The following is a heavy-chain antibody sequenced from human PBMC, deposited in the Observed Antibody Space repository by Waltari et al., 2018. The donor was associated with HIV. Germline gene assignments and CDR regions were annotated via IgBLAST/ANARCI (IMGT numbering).Heavy chain of an antibody. CDR3: ARDPEMATKWGY. Sequence: EVQLVEAGGGLIQPGGSLRLSCAASGFTVSSNYMSWVRQAPGEGLWLVSVVYSGGSTYYADSVKGLFTISRDNSKNTLYLQMNSLRAEDTAVYYCARDPEMATKWGYWGQGTLVTVSS. J-gene: IGHJ4*02. CDR2: VYSGGST. V-gene: IGHV3-53*01. D-gene: IGHD5-12*01. CDR1: GFTVSSNY.